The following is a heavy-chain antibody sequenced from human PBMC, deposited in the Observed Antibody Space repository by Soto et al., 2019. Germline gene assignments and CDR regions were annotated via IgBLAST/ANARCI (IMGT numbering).Heavy chain of an antibody. Sequence: SGTLSLTCAVYGGSFSGYYWRWIRQPPGKGLEWIGEINHSGSTNYNPSLKSRVTISVDTSKNQFSLKLSSVTAADTAVYYCARFSRRNWNADSGFDYWRQGTLVTVSS. CDR1: GGSFSGYY. D-gene: IGHD1-1*01. CDR3: ARFSRRNWNADSGFDY. J-gene: IGHJ4*02. CDR2: INHSGST. V-gene: IGHV4-34*01.